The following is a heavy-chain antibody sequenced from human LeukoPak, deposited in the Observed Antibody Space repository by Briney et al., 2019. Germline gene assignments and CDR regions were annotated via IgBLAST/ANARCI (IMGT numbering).Heavy chain of an antibody. J-gene: IGHJ6*02. D-gene: IGHD6-6*01. CDR2: ISWNSGSI. V-gene: IGHV3-9*01. CDR1: GFTFDDYA. CDR3: AKDTGPVEYSSSSVDYYYYGMDV. Sequence: GRSLRLSCAASGFTFDDYAMHRVRQAPGKGLEWVSGISWNSGSIGYADSVKGRFTISRDNAKNSLCLQMNSLRAEDTALYYCAKDTGPVEYSSSSVDYYYYGMDVWGQGTTVTVSS.